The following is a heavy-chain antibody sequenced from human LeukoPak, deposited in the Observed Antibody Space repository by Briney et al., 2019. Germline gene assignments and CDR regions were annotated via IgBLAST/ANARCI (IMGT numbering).Heavy chain of an antibody. D-gene: IGHD2-2*01. CDR3: ARVRDCSSTSCYGDFRY. J-gene: IGHJ4*02. V-gene: IGHV4-59*01. Sequence: SETLSLTCTVSGGSISSYYWSWIRQPPGKGLEWIGYIYYSGSTNYNPSLKSRVTISVDTSKNQFSLKLSSVTAADTAVYYCARVRDCSSTSCYGDFRYWGQGTLVTVSS. CDR2: IYYSGST. CDR1: GGSISSYY.